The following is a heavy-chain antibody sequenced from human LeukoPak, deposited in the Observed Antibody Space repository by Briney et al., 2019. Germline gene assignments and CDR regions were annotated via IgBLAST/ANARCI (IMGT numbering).Heavy chain of an antibody. CDR1: GGSFSSYT. CDR2: IIPIHGIA. J-gene: IGHJ4*02. V-gene: IGHV1-69*04. Sequence: SETVSCKASGGSFSSYTISWVRQAPAQGLEWMGRIIPIHGIANYAHNSQGRVTITADKSTTTAYMELSSLRSEDTAVYYWARDWSGYCSGTRCFHYYFAYWGQGTLATVSS. D-gene: IGHD2-2*03. CDR3: ARDWSGYCSGTRCFHYYFAY.